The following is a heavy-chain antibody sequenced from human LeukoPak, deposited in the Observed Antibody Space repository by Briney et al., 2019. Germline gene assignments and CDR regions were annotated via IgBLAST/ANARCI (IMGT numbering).Heavy chain of an antibody. J-gene: IGHJ6*02. CDR1: GFTFSSYA. V-gene: IGHV3-30-3*01. CDR3: ARDIVVVPAADPLNYYYYGMDV. D-gene: IGHD2-2*01. Sequence: GGSLRLSCAASGFTFSSYAMHWVRQAPGKGLEWVAVISYDGTNKYYADSVKGRFTISRDNSKNTLYLQMNSLRAEDTAVYYCARDIVVVPAADPLNYYYYGMDVWGQGTTVTVSS. CDR2: ISYDGTNK.